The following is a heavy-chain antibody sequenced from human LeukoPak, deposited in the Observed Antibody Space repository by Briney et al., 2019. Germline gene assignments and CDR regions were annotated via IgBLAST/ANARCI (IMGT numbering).Heavy chain of an antibody. CDR1: GYSISSGYY. V-gene: IGHV4-38-2*01. CDR3: ARSTPSGDAFDI. CDR2: IYHSGST. Sequence: SETLSLTCAVSGYSISSGYYWGWIRQPPGEGVERIGMIYHSGSTYYNPSLKSRLTISVDTYKNQFSLKLSSVTAADTAVYYCARSTPSGDAFDIWGQGTMVTVSS. J-gene: IGHJ3*02. D-gene: IGHD4-23*01.